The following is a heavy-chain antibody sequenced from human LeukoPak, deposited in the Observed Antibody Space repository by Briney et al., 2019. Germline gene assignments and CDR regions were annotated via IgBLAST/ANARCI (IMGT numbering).Heavy chain of an antibody. V-gene: IGHV1-69*08. J-gene: IGHJ5*02. CDR2: ITPIIGTT. CDR1: GGTFNTHI. CDR3: TRVTLRGSKYNWFDP. Sequence: GASVKVSCRSSGGTFNTHIFNWVRQAPGQGLEWMGRITPIIGTTKYAQRFQARVTITADRSTSTAYLELSGLTYDDTAVYYCTRVTLRGSKYNWFDPWGQGTPVSVSS. D-gene: IGHD1-26*01.